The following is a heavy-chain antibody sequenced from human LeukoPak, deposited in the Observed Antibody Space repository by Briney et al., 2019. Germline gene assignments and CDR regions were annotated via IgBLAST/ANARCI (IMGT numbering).Heavy chain of an antibody. D-gene: IGHD2-2*01. J-gene: IGHJ6*02. CDR2: IKHDGSEK. Sequence: GGSLRLSCAASGFTFSSYWMSWVRQAPGKGLEWVANIKHDGSEKYYVDSVKGRFTISRDNAKNSLYLQMNSLRAEDTAVYYCARDSYCSSTSCPMMYYYYGMDVWGQGTTVTVSS. CDR1: GFTFSSYW. CDR3: ARDSYCSSTSCPMMYYYYGMDV. V-gene: IGHV3-7*03.